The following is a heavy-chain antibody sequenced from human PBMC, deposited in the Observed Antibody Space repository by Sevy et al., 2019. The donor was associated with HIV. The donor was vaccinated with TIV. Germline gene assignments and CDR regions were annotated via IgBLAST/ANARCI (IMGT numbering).Heavy chain of an antibody. J-gene: IGHJ4*02. Sequence: GALRLSCAVSGLTFNNAWMNWVRQAPGTGLQWVGLIKSKIDGETTDYAAPVKGRFTISRDDSKNTLFLQMNSLKIEDTAVYYCATAPGYYDSAPFDYWGPGTLVTVSS. D-gene: IGHD3-9*01. CDR1: GLTFNNAW. V-gene: IGHV3-15*01. CDR3: ATAPGYYDSAPFDY. CDR2: IKSKIDGETT.